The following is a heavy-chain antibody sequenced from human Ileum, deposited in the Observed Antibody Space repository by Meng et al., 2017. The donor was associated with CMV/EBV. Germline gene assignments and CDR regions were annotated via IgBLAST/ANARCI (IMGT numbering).Heavy chain of an antibody. J-gene: IGHJ4*02. D-gene: IGHD2-2*01. CDR3: ARSPCSSTSCPRRFDY. Sequence: SETLSLTCTVSGGSVSSGSYYWSWIRQPPGKGLEWIGYIYYNGSTNYNPSLKSRVTISVDTSTNQFSLKLSSVTPADTAVYYCARSPCSSTSCPRRFDYWGQGTLVTVSS. CDR2: IYYNGST. V-gene: IGHV4-61*01. CDR1: GGSVSSGSYY.